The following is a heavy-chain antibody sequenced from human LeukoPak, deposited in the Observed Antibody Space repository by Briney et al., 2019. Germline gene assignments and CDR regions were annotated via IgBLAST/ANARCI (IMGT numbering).Heavy chain of an antibody. J-gene: IGHJ6*03. CDR3: ARRGYDILTGNYDYYYYMDV. Sequence: GGSLRLSCAASGFTFDDYGMSWVRQAPGNGLEWVSGINWNGGSTGYADSVKGRFTISRDNAKNSLYLQMNSLRAEDTALYYCARRGYDILTGNYDYYYYMDVWGKGTTVTVSS. D-gene: IGHD3-9*01. V-gene: IGHV3-20*04. CDR2: INWNGGST. CDR1: GFTFDDYG.